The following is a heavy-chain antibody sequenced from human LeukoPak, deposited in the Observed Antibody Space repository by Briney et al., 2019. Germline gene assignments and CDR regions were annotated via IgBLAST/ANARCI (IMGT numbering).Heavy chain of an antibody. V-gene: IGHV3-11*04. D-gene: IGHD6-13*01. CDR3: ALLIAAAGTDWFDP. CDR1: GFTFSDYY. CDR2: ISKGGRTI. J-gene: IGHJ5*02. Sequence: GGSLRLSCAASGFTFSDYYMSWIRQAPGKGLEWVSYISKGGRTIFYADSVKGRFTISRDNAKNSLYLQMNSLRAEDTAVYYCALLIAAAGTDWFDPWGQGTLVTVSS.